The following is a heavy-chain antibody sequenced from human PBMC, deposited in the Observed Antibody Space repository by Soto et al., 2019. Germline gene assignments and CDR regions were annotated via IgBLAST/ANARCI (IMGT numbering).Heavy chain of an antibody. CDR1: RFGITGCS. CDR3: ARGRTTHVNIVATTPDFDF. CDR2: INPNSGGT. D-gene: IGHD5-12*01. Sequence: SKACRFGITGCSLWWVYQAPRQGLEWMGWINPNSGGTNYAQKFQGWVTMTRDTSISTAYMELSRLRSDDTAVYYCARGRTTHVNIVATTPDFDFWGQGTLVTV. J-gene: IGHJ4*02. V-gene: IGHV1-2*04.